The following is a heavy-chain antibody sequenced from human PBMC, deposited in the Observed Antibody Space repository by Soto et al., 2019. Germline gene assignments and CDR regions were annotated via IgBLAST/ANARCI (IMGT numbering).Heavy chain of an antibody. CDR2: IYYSGST. CDR3: ARDKLDFWSGYPYYYYGMDV. Sequence: LSLPCTVSGGSISSYYWSWIRQPPGKGLEWIGYIYYSGSTNYNPSLKSRVTISVDTSKNQFSLKLSSVTAADTAVYYCARDKLDFWSGYPYYYYGMDVWGQGTTVTVSS. J-gene: IGHJ6*02. V-gene: IGHV4-59*01. D-gene: IGHD3-3*01. CDR1: GGSISSYY.